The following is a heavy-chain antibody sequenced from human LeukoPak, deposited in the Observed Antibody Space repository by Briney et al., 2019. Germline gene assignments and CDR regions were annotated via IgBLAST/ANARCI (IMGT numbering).Heavy chain of an antibody. J-gene: IGHJ4*02. CDR3: AKSPRGRLLLFDY. D-gene: IGHD3-22*01. CDR1: GFTFSSYG. CDR2: ISYDGSNK. Sequence: PGGSLRLSCAASGFTFSSYGMHWVRQPPGKGLEWVAVISYDGSNKYYADSVKGRFTISRDNSKNTLYLQMNSLRAEDTAVYYCAKSPRGRLLLFDYWGQGTLVAVSS. V-gene: IGHV3-30*18.